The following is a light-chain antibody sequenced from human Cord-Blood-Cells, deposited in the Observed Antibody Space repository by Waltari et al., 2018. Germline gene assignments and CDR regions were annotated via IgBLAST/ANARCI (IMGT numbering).Light chain of an antibody. CDR3: QLRSNWWGT. V-gene: IGKV3D-11*01. CDR1: QGVSSY. J-gene: IGKJ3*01. Sequence: EIVSTQSPATLSLSPGERATLSCRASQGVSSYLSWYQQKPGQAPRLLIYDASNRATGIPARFSGSGPGTDFTLTISSLEPEDFAVYYSQLRSNWWGTFGPGTKVDIK. CDR2: DAS.